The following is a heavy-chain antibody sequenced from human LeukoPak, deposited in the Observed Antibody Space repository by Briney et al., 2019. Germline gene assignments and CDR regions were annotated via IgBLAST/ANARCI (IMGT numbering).Heavy chain of an antibody. CDR3: ATWGSSSSPLPGMDV. Sequence: ASVTVSCTASGYTFINYYMHWVRQPPGQGLEWMGIIDPGSGGTTYAQKLQGRVTMTRDTSTSTVYMELSSLRSEDTAMYYCATWGSSSSPLPGMDVWGQGTKVTVSS. CDR2: IDPGSGGT. V-gene: IGHV1-46*04. J-gene: IGHJ6*02. CDR1: GYTFINYY. D-gene: IGHD6-13*01.